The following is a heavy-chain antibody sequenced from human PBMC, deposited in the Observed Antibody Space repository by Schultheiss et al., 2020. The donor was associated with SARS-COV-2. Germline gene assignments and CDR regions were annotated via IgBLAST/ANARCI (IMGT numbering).Heavy chain of an antibody. CDR3: ARESYGMDV. V-gene: IGHV3-33*05. CDR2: IAYDGSNK. J-gene: IGHJ6*02. Sequence: GGSLRLSCAASGFSFSNYGKHWARQAPGKGLEWVAVIAYDGSNKYYADSVKGRFTISRDNSKNTLYLQMNSLRAEDTAVYYCARESYGMDVWGQGTTVTVSS. CDR1: GFSFSNYG.